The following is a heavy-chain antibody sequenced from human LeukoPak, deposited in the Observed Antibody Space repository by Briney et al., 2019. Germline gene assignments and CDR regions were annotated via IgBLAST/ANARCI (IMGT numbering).Heavy chain of an antibody. V-gene: IGHV3-23*01. Sequence: GGSLRLSCAASRFNFSNYAMSWVPQAGGKGLEWCSGITSGQSTFYAVSVKGRFTISRDNSKTTVYVQMNSLRRKDTRVYYCGKDYPECTRTTCSGAAFFDYWGPGTLVTVSS. CDR1: RFNFSNYA. CDR3: GKDYPECTRTTCSGAAFFDY. J-gene: IGHJ4*02. CDR2: ITSGQST. D-gene: IGHD2-2*01.